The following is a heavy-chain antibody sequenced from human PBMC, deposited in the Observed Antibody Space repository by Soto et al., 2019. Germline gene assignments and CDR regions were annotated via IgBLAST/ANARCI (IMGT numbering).Heavy chain of an antibody. CDR3: ARLIGNSWLDS. D-gene: IGHD2-8*01. J-gene: IGHJ5*01. V-gene: IGHV1-3*01. Sequence: ASVKVSCTASGYTFTSYAMHWVRQAPGQRLEWMGWINAGNGNTKYSQKFQGRVTINPDTSNNQLSLQLSSVTPDDTAMYYCARLIGNSWLDSWGQGTLVTVSS. CDR2: INAGNGNT. CDR1: GYTFTSYA.